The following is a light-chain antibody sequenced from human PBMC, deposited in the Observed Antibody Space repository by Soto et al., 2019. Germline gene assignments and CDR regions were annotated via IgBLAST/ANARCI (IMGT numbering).Light chain of an antibody. CDR1: QTVSSTY. Sequence: EIVLTQSPGTLSLSPGERATLSCRASQTVSSTYLAWYQQKPGQAPRLLIYDASTRATGVPDRFSGSGSGTDFTLTITRVEPEDFAVYYCQQYNSWPPITFGQGTRLEIK. J-gene: IGKJ5*01. CDR3: QQYNSWPPIT. CDR2: DAS. V-gene: IGKV3-20*01.